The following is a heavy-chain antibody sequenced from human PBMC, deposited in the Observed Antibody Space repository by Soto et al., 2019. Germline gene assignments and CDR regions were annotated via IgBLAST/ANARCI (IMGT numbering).Heavy chain of an antibody. D-gene: IGHD5-12*01. Sequence: ASVKVSCKASGYTFTSYAMHWVRQAPGQRLEWMGWINAGNGNTKYSQKFQGRVTITRDTSASTAYMELSSLRSEDTAVYYCARGPGYSGYDLGFLDYYYYYYMDVWGKGTTVTAP. CDR2: INAGNGNT. CDR1: GYTFTSYA. J-gene: IGHJ6*03. V-gene: IGHV1-3*01. CDR3: ARGPGYSGYDLGFLDYYYYYYMDV.